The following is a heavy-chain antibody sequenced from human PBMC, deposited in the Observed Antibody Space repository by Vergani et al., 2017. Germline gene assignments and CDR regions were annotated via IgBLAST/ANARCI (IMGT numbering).Heavy chain of an antibody. J-gene: IGHJ4*02. CDR2: IYWNDDK. D-gene: IGHD3-10*01. CDR3: AHSRITMVRGVDKFDY. CDR1: GFSLSTSGVG. Sequence: QITLKESGPTLVKPTQTLTLTCTFSGFSLSTSGVGVGWIRQPPGKALEWLALIYWNDDKRYSPSLKSRLTITKDTSKNQVVLTMTNMNPVDTATYYCAHSRITMVRGVDKFDYWGQGTLVTVSS. V-gene: IGHV2-5*01.